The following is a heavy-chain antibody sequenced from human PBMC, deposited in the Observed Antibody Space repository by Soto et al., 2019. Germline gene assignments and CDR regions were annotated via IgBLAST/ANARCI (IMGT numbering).Heavy chain of an antibody. CDR1: GYTSTNYD. J-gene: IGHJ6*02. CDR3: ARASGMNV. V-gene: IGHV1-8*01. CDR2: MNPNSGIT. Sequence: ASVKVSCKASGYTSTNYDINWVRQATGQGLEWMGWMNPNSGITGYAQKFQGRVTMTRNTSISTAHMALSSLRSEDTAIYYCARASGMNVWGQGTTVTVSS.